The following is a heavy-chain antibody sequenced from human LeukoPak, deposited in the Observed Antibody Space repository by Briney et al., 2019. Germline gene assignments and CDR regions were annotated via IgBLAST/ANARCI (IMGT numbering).Heavy chain of an antibody. J-gene: IGHJ3*02. CDR1: GGSISSYY. D-gene: IGHD3-22*01. CDR2: IYYSGST. V-gene: IGHV4-59*08. CDR3: ASLKDRYYYDSSGDAFDI. Sequence: SETLSLTCTVSGGSISSYYWSWIRQPPGKGLEWIGYIYYSGSTNYNPSLKSRVTISVDTSKNQFSLKLSSVTAADTAVYYCASLKDRYYYDSSGDAFDIWGQGTMVTVSS.